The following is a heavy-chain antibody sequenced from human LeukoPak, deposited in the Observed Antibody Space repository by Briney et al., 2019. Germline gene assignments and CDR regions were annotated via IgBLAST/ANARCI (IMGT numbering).Heavy chain of an antibody. CDR2: IYWDDDK. V-gene: IGHV2-5*02. CDR1: GFSLTTSSVG. D-gene: IGHD1-26*01. Sequence: ESGPTLVKPTQTLTLTCTFSGFSLTTSSVGVGWIRQPPGKALEWLALIYWDDDKRYSPSLKTRLTITKDTSKNQVVLTISNMDPVDTATYYCAHGSGAFDIWGQGTMVTVSS. CDR3: AHGSGAFDI. J-gene: IGHJ3*02.